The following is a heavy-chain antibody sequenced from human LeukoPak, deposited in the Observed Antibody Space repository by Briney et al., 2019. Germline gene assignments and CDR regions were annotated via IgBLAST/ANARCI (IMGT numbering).Heavy chain of an antibody. Sequence: NPSETLSLTCAVPGGSISSGGYSWSWIRQPPGKGLEWIGYIYHSGSTYYNPSLKSRVTISVDRSKNQFSLKLSSVTAADTAVYYCARDLGTVFDYWGQGTLVTVSS. J-gene: IGHJ4*02. CDR2: IYHSGST. D-gene: IGHD1-1*01. V-gene: IGHV4-30-2*01. CDR3: ARDLGTVFDY. CDR1: GGSISSGGYS.